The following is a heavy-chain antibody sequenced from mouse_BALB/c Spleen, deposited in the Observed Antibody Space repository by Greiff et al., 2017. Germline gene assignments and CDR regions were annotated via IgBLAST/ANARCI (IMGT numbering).Heavy chain of an antibody. Sequence: EVQGVESGGGLVKPGGSLKLSCAASGFTFSSYDMSWVRQSPEKRLEWVAEISSGGSYTYYPDTVTGRFTISRDNAKNTLYLEMSSLRSEDTAMYYCASYYRSWFAYWGQGTLVTVSA. CDR3: ASYYRSWFAY. J-gene: IGHJ3*01. V-gene: IGHV5-9-4*01. D-gene: IGHD2-14*01. CDR2: ISSGGSYT. CDR1: GFTFSSYD.